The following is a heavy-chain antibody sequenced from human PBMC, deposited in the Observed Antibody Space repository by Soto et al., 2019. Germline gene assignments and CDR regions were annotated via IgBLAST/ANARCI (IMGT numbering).Heavy chain of an antibody. Sequence: ASVKVSCKASGYTFTSYTISWVRQAPGQGLEWMGRIILFLGLAEYAQKFQGRVTITADKSTGTAYMELSSLRSEDTAMYYCARDILTGTDDYYFYYAMDVWGQGTTVTVSS. V-gene: IGHV1-69*04. CDR3: ARDILTGTDDYYFYYAMDV. D-gene: IGHD3-9*01. J-gene: IGHJ6*02. CDR1: GYTFTSYT. CDR2: IILFLGLA.